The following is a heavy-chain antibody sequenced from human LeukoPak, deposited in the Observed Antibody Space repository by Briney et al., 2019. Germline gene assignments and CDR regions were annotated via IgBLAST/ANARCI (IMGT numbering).Heavy chain of an antibody. J-gene: IGHJ4*02. Sequence: SETLSLTCTVSGGSISSGGYYWSWIRQHPGKGLEWIGYIYYSGSTNYNPSLKSRVTISVDTSKNQFSLKLSSVTAADTAVYYCARSLATYYFDYWGQGTLVTVSS. D-gene: IGHD5-12*01. CDR3: ARSLATYYFDY. V-gene: IGHV4-61*08. CDR1: GGSISSGGYY. CDR2: IYYSGST.